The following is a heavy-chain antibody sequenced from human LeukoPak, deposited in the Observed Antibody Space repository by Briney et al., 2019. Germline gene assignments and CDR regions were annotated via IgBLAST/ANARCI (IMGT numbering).Heavy chain of an antibody. D-gene: IGHD2-21*01. CDR1: GFTVSSNY. Sequence: PGGSLRLSCAASGFTVSSNYMSWVRQAPGKGLEWVSVIYGGGTTYYADPVKGRFTISRDNSKNTLYLQMNGLRVEDTAFYYCARNSASMGAFDIWGQGTMVTVSS. CDR3: ARNSASMGAFDI. CDR2: IYGGGTT. J-gene: IGHJ3*02. V-gene: IGHV3-66*01.